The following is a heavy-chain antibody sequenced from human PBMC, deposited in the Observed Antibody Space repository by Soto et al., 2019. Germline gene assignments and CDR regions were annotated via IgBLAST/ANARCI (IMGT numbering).Heavy chain of an antibody. CDR1: GFTFSSYV. CDR2: ISYDGNNK. D-gene: IGHD2-15*01. CDR3: ARAGCDGGTCYALVGLRYGMDV. V-gene: IGHV3-30-3*01. J-gene: IGHJ6*02. Sequence: QVQLVESGGGVVQPGRSLRLSCAVSGFTFSSYVMYWVRQAPGRGLEWVAVISYDGNNKYYADSVKGRFTISRDNSKSTLELQMNSLRAGETAVYYCARAGCDGGTCYALVGLRYGMDVWGQGTTVTVSS.